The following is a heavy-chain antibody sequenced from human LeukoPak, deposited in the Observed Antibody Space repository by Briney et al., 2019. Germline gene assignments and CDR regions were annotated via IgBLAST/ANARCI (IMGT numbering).Heavy chain of an antibody. J-gene: IGHJ4*02. Sequence: GGSLRLSCAASGFSVTTYWMHWVRQTPGKGLVWVARINVEGNYIDYAESVKGRFTISRDSAKNTLFLQMNSLRVEDTAVYSCARDLTGPYDHWGQGTLVTVSS. CDR3: ARDLTGPYDH. D-gene: IGHD3-22*01. CDR2: INVEGNYI. V-gene: IGHV3-74*01. CDR1: GFSVTTYW.